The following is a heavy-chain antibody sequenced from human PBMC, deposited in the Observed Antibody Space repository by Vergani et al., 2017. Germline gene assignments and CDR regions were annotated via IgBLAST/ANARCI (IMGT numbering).Heavy chain of an antibody. D-gene: IGHD6-6*01. CDR2: IIPIFGIA. CDR1: GGTFSSYA. V-gene: IGHV1-69*17. J-gene: IGHJ6*02. CDR3: ARDSSSSGIAARPYYYYYYGMDV. Sequence: QVQLVQSGAEVKKPGSSVKVSCKASGGTFSSYAISWVRQAPGQGLEWMGGIIPIFGIANYAQKFQGRVTITADKSTRTAYMELSSLRSEDTAVYYCARDSSSSGIAARPYYYYYYGMDVWGQGTTVTVSS.